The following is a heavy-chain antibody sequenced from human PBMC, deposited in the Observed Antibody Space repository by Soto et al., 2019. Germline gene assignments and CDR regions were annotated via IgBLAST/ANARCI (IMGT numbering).Heavy chain of an antibody. CDR2: IWYDGSNK. J-gene: IGHJ4*02. D-gene: IGHD6-19*01. CDR3: ARTGSSGWYFDY. Sequence: QVQLVESGGGVVQPGRSLRLYCAASGFTFSSYGMPWVRQAPGKGLEWVAVIWYDGSNKYYADSVKGRFTISRDNSKNTLYLQMNSLRAEDTAVYYCARTGSSGWYFDYWGQGTMVTVSS. CDR1: GFTFSSYG. V-gene: IGHV3-33*01.